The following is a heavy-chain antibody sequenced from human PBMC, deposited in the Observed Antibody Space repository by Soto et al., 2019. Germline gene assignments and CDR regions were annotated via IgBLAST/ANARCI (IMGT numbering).Heavy chain of an antibody. D-gene: IGHD2-2*01. Sequence: QVQLQESGPGLVKPSGTLSLTCAVSGGSISSSNWWSWVRQPPGKGLEWIGEIYHSGSTNYNPSLKRRVTISVDKSKNQFSLKLSSVTAADTAVYYCAIAKIYCSSTSCYRWFDPWGQGTLVTVSS. J-gene: IGHJ5*02. CDR2: IYHSGST. V-gene: IGHV4-4*02. CDR1: GGSISSSNW. CDR3: AIAKIYCSSTSCYRWFDP.